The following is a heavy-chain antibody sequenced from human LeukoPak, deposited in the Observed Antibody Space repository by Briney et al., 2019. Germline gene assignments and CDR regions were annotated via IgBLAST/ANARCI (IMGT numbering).Heavy chain of an antibody. CDR2: IYYSGST. J-gene: IGHJ1*01. Sequence: SETLSLTCTVSGGSISSSGYYWGWIRQPPGKGLEWIGSIYYSGSTDYNPSLKSRVTISVDTSKNQFSLKLSSVTAADTAVYYCAGDRSGTTEYWGQGTLVTVSS. CDR3: AGDRSGTTEY. CDR1: GGSISSSGYY. V-gene: IGHV4-39*07. D-gene: IGHD2/OR15-2a*01.